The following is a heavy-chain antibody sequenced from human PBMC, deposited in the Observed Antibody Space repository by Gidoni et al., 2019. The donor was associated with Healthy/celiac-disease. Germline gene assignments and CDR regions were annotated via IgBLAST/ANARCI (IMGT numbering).Heavy chain of an antibody. J-gene: IGHJ4*02. CDR3: AKDDSGWNPFDY. CDR2: ISGSGGST. D-gene: IGHD6-19*01. CDR1: GFTFSSYA. Sequence: EVQLLESGGGLVQPGWSLRLACAASGFTFSSYAMSWVRQAPGKGLEWVSAISGSGGSTYYADSVKGRFTISRDNSKNTLYLQMNSLRAEDTAVYYCAKDDSGWNPFDYWGQGTLVTVSS. V-gene: IGHV3-23*01.